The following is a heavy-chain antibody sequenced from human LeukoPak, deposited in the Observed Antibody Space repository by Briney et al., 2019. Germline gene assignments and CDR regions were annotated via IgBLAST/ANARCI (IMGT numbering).Heavy chain of an antibody. Sequence: VASVKVSCKASGYTFTGYYMHWVRQAPGQGLEWMGWINPNSGGTNYAQKFQGRVTMTRDTSISTAYMELSRLRSDDTAVYYCARVYGDSYGYYYMDVWGKGTTVTVSS. CDR2: INPNSGGT. V-gene: IGHV1-2*02. CDR1: GYTFTGYY. D-gene: IGHD4-17*01. J-gene: IGHJ6*03. CDR3: ARVYGDSYGYYYMDV.